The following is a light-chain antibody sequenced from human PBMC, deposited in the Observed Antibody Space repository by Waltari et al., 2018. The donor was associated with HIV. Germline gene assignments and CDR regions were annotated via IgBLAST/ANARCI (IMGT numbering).Light chain of an antibody. Sequence: QSALTQPHSASGSPGQSVTLSSTGTNSDGGTYDYVPWSQQHPGKAPKLVISEVTKRPSGVSDRFSGSKSGNTAFLTVSGLQAEDEADYYCSSFANRDGFYVLFGGGTRLTVL. CDR2: EVT. CDR1: NSDGGTYDY. J-gene: IGLJ2*01. CDR3: SSFANRDGFYVL. V-gene: IGLV2-8*01.